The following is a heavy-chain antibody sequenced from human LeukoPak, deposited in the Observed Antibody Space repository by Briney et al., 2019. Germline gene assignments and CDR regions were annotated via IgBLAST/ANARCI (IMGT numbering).Heavy chain of an antibody. J-gene: IGHJ3*02. CDR3: ARDRGIIAAAGISDAFDI. D-gene: IGHD6-13*01. V-gene: IGHV1-69*13. CDR1: GGTFSSYA. CDR2: IIPIFGTA. Sequence: SVKVSCKASGGTFSSYAISWVRQAPGQGLEWMGGIIPIFGTANYAQKFQGRVTITADESTSTAYMELSSLRSEDTAVYYCARDRGIIAAAGISDAFDIWGQGTMVTVSS.